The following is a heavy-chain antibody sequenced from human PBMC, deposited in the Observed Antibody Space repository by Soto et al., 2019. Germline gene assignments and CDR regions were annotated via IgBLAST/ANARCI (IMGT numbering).Heavy chain of an antibody. D-gene: IGHD3-22*01. V-gene: IGHV3-23*01. CDR1: GFTFSSYA. J-gene: IGHJ4*02. Sequence: PGGSLRLSCAASGFTFSSYAMSWVRQAPGKGLEWVSAISGSGGSTYYADSVKGRFTISRDNSKNTLYLQMNSLRAEDTAVYYCAKAGYYDSSGYSYFDYWGQGTLVTVSS. CDR2: ISGSGGST. CDR3: AKAGYYDSSGYSYFDY.